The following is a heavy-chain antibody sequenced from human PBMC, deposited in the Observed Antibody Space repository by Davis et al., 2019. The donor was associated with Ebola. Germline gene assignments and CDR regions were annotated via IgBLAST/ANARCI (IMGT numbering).Heavy chain of an antibody. J-gene: IGHJ3*02. Sequence: ASVKVSCKASGYTFTNYAINWVRQAPGQGLEWMGWINTNTGNPMYAQAFTGRFVFSLDTSVSTAYLQINSLKTEDTAVYYCASLPDIWGQGTMVTVSS. CDR2: INTNTGNP. V-gene: IGHV7-4-1*02. CDR3: ASLPDI. CDR1: GYTFTNYA.